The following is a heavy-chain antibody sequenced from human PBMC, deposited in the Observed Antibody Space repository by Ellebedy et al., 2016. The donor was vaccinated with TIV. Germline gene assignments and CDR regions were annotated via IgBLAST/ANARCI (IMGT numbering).Heavy chain of an antibody. CDR2: ISSSTTTI. Sequence: PGGSLRLSCATSGFTFTSFSMNRVRQAPGMGLEWLSYISSSTTTINYADSVKGRFTVSRDNAKNSLYLQMNSLRDEDTAVYYCARGSYDSGDVPTYPNWFGPWGQGTLVTVSS. J-gene: IGHJ5*02. CDR3: ARGSYDSGDVPTYPNWFGP. D-gene: IGHD3-22*01. V-gene: IGHV3-48*02. CDR1: GFTFTSFS.